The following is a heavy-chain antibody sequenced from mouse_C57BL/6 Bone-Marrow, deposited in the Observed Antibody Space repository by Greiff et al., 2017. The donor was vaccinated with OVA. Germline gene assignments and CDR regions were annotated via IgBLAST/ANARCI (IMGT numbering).Heavy chain of an antibody. Sequence: EVKLMESGGGLVQPKGSLKLSCAASGFSFNTYAMNWVRQAPGKGLEWVARIRSKSNNYATYYADSVKDRFTISRDDSESMLYLQMNNLKTEDTAMYYCVREGGAYWGQGTLVTVSA. CDR1: GFSFNTYA. CDR2: IRSKSNNYAT. J-gene: IGHJ3*01. V-gene: IGHV10-1*01. CDR3: VREGGAY.